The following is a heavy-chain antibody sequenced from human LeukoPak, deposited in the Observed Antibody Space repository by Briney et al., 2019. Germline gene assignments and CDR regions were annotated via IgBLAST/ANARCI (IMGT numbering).Heavy chain of an antibody. CDR1: GYTFTSYD. Sequence: ASVKVSCKASGYTFTSYDINWVRQATGQGLEWMGWMNPNSGNTGYAQKFQGRVTMTRNTSISTAYMELSSLRSEDTSVYYCARGRSGWDRSDYWGQGTLVTVSS. V-gene: IGHV1-8*01. CDR2: MNPNSGNT. D-gene: IGHD6-19*01. J-gene: IGHJ4*02. CDR3: ARGRSGWDRSDY.